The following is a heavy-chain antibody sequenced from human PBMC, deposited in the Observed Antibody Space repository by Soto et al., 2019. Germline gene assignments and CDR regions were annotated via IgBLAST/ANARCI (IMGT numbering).Heavy chain of an antibody. J-gene: IGHJ5*02. CDR1: GGTFSSYA. D-gene: IGHD2-2*02. Sequence: QVQLMQSGAEVKKPGSSVKVSCKASGGTFSSYAISWVRQAPGQGLEWMGGIIPIFGTANYAQKFQGRVTITADKSTSTAYMELSSLRSEDTAVYYCARVQGDIVVVPAAIQRGWFDPWGQGTLVTVSS. CDR2: IIPIFGTA. V-gene: IGHV1-69*06. CDR3: ARVQGDIVVVPAAIQRGWFDP.